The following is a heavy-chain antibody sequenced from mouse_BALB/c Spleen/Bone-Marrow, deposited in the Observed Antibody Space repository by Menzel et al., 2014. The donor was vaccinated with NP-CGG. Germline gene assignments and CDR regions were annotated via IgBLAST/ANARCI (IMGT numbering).Heavy chain of an antibody. J-gene: IGHJ3*01. CDR3: ARGGLCYGYLWFAY. CDR2: IHPSDSET. V-gene: IGHV1-61*01. Sequence: VKLMESGAELVRPGASVKLSCKASGYSFTSYWMNWVKQRPGQGLEWIGMIHPSDSETRLNQKFKDKATLTVDKSSSTAYMQLSSPTSEDSAVYYCARGGLCYGYLWFAYWGQGTLVTVSA. CDR1: GYSFTSYW. D-gene: IGHD2-2*01.